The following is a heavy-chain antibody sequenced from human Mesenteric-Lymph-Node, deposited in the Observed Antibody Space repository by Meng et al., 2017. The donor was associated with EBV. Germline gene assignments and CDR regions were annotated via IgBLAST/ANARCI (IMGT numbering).Heavy chain of an antibody. V-gene: IGHV4-34*01. J-gene: IGHJ4*02. CDR1: GGSFSGYY. D-gene: IGHD5-12*01. CDR2: INHSGST. Sequence: HLHQVGAGVLKPSETLYLTCAVYGGSFSGYYWPWLRQPPGKGLEWIGEINHSGSTNYNPSLKSRVIISVATSKNQFSLKLSSVTAADTAVYYCASALPGLPHNSWGQGTLVTVSS. CDR3: ASALPGLPHNS.